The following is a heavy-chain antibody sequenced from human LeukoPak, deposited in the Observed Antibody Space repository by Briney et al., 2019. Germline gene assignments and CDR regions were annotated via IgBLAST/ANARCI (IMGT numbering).Heavy chain of an antibody. CDR3: TRDLSATARAYDY. V-gene: IGHV3-21*01. Sequence: PGGSLRLSCAASGFILSDYNMNWVRQAPGKGLEWVSFIDISGTYITYADSVNGRFTISRENAKNSLYLQMNSLRAEDTAVYYCTRDLSATARAYDYWGQGTLVSVSS. J-gene: IGHJ4*02. CDR2: IDISGTYI. CDR1: GFILSDYN. D-gene: IGHD1-26*01.